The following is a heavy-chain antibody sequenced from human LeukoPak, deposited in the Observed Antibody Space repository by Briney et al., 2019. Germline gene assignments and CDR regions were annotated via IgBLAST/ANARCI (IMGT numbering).Heavy chain of an antibody. CDR2: TSPTNVNT. CDR3: ARDLSPTGKPIAAAGSLFDY. V-gene: IGHV1-18*01. Sequence: ASVKVSCKASGYTFTSYGISWVRQAPGQGLGWLGGTSPTNVNTNYAQKLQGRVTMTTDTSTSTAYMELRSLRSDDTAVYYCARDLSPTGKPIAAAGSLFDYWGQGTLVTVSS. J-gene: IGHJ4*02. D-gene: IGHD6-13*01. CDR1: GYTFTSYG.